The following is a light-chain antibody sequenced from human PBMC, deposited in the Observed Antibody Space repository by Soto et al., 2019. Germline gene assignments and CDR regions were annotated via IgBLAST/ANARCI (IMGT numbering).Light chain of an antibody. CDR2: DAS. V-gene: IGKV3-20*01. CDR1: QSVSSY. J-gene: IGKJ5*01. CDR3: QQYGNSPQIT. Sequence: EIVLKQSPATLSLTPGERATLSCRASQSVSSYLAWYQQKPGQAPRLLIYDASNRATGIPDRFSGSGSGTDFTLTISRLEPEDFAVYFCQQYGNSPQITFGQGTRLEIK.